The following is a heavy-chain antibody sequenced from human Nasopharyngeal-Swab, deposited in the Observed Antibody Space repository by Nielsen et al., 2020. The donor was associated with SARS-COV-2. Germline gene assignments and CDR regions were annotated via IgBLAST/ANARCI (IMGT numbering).Heavy chain of an antibody. CDR2: ISGNDNTT. D-gene: IGHD2-21*01. CDR3: AKAPYLRGLDV. J-gene: IGHJ6*02. CDR1: GFTFSSYA. Sequence: GESLKISCAASGFTFSSYAMSRVRQAPGKGLEWVSIISGNDNTTYYADSVKDRFTISRDNSKNTLYLQTNSLRVEDTAVYYCAKAPYLRGLDVWGQGTTVTVSS. V-gene: IGHV3-23*01.